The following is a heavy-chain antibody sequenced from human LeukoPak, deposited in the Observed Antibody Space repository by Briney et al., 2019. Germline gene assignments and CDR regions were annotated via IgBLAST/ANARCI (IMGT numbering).Heavy chain of an antibody. V-gene: IGHV3-30*02. CDR3: ARRAGAYSHPYDY. CDR2: IRYDGSNK. J-gene: IGHJ4*02. D-gene: IGHD4/OR15-4a*01. CDR1: GFTFSSYV. Sequence: GGSLRLSCAASGFTFSSYVMHWVRQAPGKGLEGLAFIRYDGSNKYYSDSVKGRFTISRDNSKNTLYLQMNSLRAEDTAVYYCARRAGAYSHPYDYWGQGTLVTVSS.